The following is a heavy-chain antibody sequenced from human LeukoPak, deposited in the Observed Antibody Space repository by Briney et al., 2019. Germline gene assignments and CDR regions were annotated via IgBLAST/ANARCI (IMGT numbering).Heavy chain of an antibody. CDR3: ARLTGPTGGGKYYFDY. D-gene: IGHD1-20*01. Sequence: PGGSLRLSCAVSGFTVSTNYMSWVRQAPGKGLEWVSVIYSGGNTYYADSVKGRFTISRDNSKNTLSLQMNSLRAEDTAVYYCARLTGPTGGGKYYFDYWGQGTLVTVSS. CDR2: IYSGGNT. J-gene: IGHJ4*02. V-gene: IGHV3-53*01. CDR1: GFTVSTNY.